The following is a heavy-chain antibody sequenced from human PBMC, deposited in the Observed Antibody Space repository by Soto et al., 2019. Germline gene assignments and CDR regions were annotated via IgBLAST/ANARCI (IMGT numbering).Heavy chain of an antibody. D-gene: IGHD3-22*01. Sequence: QVQLQESGPGLVKFSQTLSLTCTVSGGSIRTTRYYWTWIRQHPGKGLEWIAYIYHSGSTYYNPSVKSRVYMSVDTYSNQLYLSLSSVTAAGTAGDHCARAPSEDRSAVAGVVMGTMEVWGECAAVTVSS. J-gene: IGHJ6*01. CDR2: IYHSGST. CDR3: ARAPSEDRSAVAGVVMGTMEV. V-gene: IGHV4-31*03. CDR1: GGSIRTTRYY.